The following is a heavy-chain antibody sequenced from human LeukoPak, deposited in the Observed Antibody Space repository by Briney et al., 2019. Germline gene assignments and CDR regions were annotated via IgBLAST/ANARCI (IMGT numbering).Heavy chain of an antibody. V-gene: IGHV3-9*01. CDR2: ISWNSGSI. D-gene: IGHD6-19*01. CDR1: GLTFDDYA. J-gene: IGHJ4*02. Sequence: PGGSLRLSCAASGLTFDDYAMHWVRQAPGKGLEWVSGISWNSGSIGYADSVKGRFTISRDNAKNSLYLQMNSLRAEDTALYYCAKDEEIYTTAVAGKNGFDYWGQGTLVTVSS. CDR3: AKDEEIYTTAVAGKNGFDY.